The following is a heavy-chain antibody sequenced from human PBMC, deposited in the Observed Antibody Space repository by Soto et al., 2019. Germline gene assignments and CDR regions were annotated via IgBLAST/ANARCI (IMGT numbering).Heavy chain of an antibody. Sequence: SETLSLTCTVSGGSISSSSYYWGWIRQPPGKGLEGIGSIYYSGSTYYNPSLKSRVTISVATSKNQFSLKLSSVTAADPAVYYCARQYYYDSSGAYFDYWGQGTLVTVSS. CDR1: GGSISSSSYY. D-gene: IGHD3-22*01. J-gene: IGHJ4*02. CDR3: ARQYYYDSSGAYFDY. CDR2: IYYSGST. V-gene: IGHV4-39*01.